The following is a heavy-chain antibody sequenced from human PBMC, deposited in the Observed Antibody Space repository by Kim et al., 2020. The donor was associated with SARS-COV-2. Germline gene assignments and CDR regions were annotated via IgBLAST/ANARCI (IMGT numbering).Heavy chain of an antibody. J-gene: IGHJ4*01. CDR2: IYYSGST. CDR1: GVSISSYY. V-gene: IGHV4-59*01. Sequence: SETLSLTCTVSGVSISSYYWSWIRQPPGKGLEWIGYIYYSGSTNYNPSLKSRVTISVDTSKNQFSLKLSSVTAADTAVYYCAREAWDWNDVGLFFFDYWG. D-gene: IGHD1-1*01. CDR3: AREAWDWNDVGLFFFDY.